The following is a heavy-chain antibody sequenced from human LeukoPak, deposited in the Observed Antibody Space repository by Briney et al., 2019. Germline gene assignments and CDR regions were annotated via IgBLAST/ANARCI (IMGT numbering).Heavy chain of an antibody. CDR1: GFTFSSYG. V-gene: IGHV3-33*01. CDR3: ARVSLLSGYSRYYYYGMDV. CDR2: IWYDGSNK. J-gene: IGHJ6*02. Sequence: PGGSLRLSCAASGFTFSSYGMHWVRQAPGKGLEWVAVIWYDGSNKYYADSVKGRFTISRDNSKNTLYLQMNSLRAEDTAVYYCARVSLLSGYSRYYYYGMDVWGQGTTVTVSS. D-gene: IGHD3-3*01.